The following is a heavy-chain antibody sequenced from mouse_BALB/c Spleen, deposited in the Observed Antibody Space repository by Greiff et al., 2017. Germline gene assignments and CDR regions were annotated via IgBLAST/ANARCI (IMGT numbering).Heavy chain of an antibody. V-gene: IGHV5-6-5*01. CDR1: GFTFSSYA. CDR3: ARQGVRRNYAMDY. CDR2: ISSGGST. J-gene: IGHJ4*01. D-gene: IGHD2-14*01. Sequence: EVKLMESGGGLVKPGGSLKLSCAASGFTFSSYAMSWVRQTPEKRLEWVASISSGGSTYYPDSVKGRFTISRDNARNILYLQMSSLRSEDTAMYYCARQGVRRNYAMDYWGQGTSVTVSS.